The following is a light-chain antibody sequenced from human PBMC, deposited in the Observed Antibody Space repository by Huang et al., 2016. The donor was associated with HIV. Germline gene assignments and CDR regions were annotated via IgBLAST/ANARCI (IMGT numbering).Light chain of an antibody. J-gene: IGKJ4*02. CDR3: QESYSSPVTS. CDR2: GAS. V-gene: IGKV1-39*01. CDR1: YHISRF. Sequence: IQMDQSPSSLSEFVGDRVIISCRSNYHISRFLNLYHQKPGKAPRLLIYGASSLQSYVPSRFSGSGFGTDFTLTISGLQPEDLGTYYCQESYSSPVTSFGGGTRLEIK.